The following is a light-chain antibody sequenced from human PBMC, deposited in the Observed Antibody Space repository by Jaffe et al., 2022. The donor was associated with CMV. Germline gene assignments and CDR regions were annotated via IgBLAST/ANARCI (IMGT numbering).Light chain of an antibody. J-gene: IGLJ3*02. CDR3: QAWDSTTWV. V-gene: IGLV3-1*01. CDR1: KLGHKY. Sequence: SYDLTQPPSVSVSPGQTVSITCSGDKLGHKYACWYQQRPGQSPLLVIYQDSKRPSGIPERFSGSNSGNTATLTISGTQAMDEADYYCQAWDSTTWVFGGGTTLTVL. CDR2: QDS.